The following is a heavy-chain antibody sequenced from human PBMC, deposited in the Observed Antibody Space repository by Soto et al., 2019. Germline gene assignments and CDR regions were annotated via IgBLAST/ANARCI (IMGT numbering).Heavy chain of an antibody. CDR2: IGRGGDT. CDR1: GSSFSSYD. J-gene: IGHJ2*01. D-gene: IGHD7-27*01. V-gene: IGHV3-13*01. CDR3: PRELTDPCHWYLDL. Sequence: EVQLVESGGGLVQPGGSLRLSCAASGSSFSSYDMHWVRQAPGKGLEWVSAIGRGGDTYYAGSVKGRFTISRENAKNSLYLQMNSLGAGYTAVYYCPRELTDPCHWYLDLWGRGTLVSVST.